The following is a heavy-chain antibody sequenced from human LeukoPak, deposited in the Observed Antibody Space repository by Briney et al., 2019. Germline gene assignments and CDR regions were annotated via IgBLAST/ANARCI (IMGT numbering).Heavy chain of an antibody. J-gene: IGHJ3*02. D-gene: IGHD6-25*01. Sequence: SETLSLTCTVSGGSVRSSNYYWTWIRQHPGKGLEWIGYIYYTGSTYYNPSLKSRVTMSVDTSKNQFSLKLSSVTAADTAVYYCARRLNAFDIWGQGTLVTVSS. CDR2: IYYTGST. V-gene: IGHV4-31*03. CDR3: ARRLNAFDI. CDR1: GGSVRSSNYY.